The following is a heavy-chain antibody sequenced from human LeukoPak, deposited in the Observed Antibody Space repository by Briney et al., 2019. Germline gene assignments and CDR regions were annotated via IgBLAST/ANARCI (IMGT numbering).Heavy chain of an antibody. CDR1: GYTFTSYG. Sequence: GASVKVSCKASGYTFTSYGISWVRQAPGQGLEWMGRISAYNGNTNYAQKLQGRVTMTTDTSTSTAYMELRSLRSDDTAVYYCARGSTYYDPPWDYYYGMDVWGQGTTVTVSS. V-gene: IGHV1-18*01. CDR2: ISAYNGNT. J-gene: IGHJ6*02. CDR3: ARGSTYYDPPWDYYYGMDV. D-gene: IGHD3-22*01.